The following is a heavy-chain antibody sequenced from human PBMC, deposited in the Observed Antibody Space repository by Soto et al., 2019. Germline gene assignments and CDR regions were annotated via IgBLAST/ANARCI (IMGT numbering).Heavy chain of an antibody. CDR3: ARSPVRYYDFWSANIIKLGGMDV. CDR1: GGSISSGGYY. Sequence: PSETLSLTCTVSGGSISSGGYYWSWIRQHPGKGLEWIGYIYYSGSTYYNPSLKSRVTISVDTSKNQFSLKLSSVTAADTAVYYCARSPVRYYDFWSANIIKLGGMDVWGQGTTVTVSS. D-gene: IGHD3-3*01. CDR2: IYYSGST. V-gene: IGHV4-31*03. J-gene: IGHJ6*02.